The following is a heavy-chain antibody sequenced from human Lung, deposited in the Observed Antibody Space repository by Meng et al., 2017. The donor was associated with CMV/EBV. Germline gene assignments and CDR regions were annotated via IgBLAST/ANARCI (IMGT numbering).Heavy chain of an antibody. CDR1: GYTFTAHY. CDR3: ARDNNWGPDY. Sequence: AXVXVSCKASGYTFTAHYFHWVRQAPGQGLEWMGWIHPHRGDTNYAQQFQGRVTLTRDTSINTGYTELTRLTSDDTAVYYCARDNNWGPDYWGQGTLVTVSS. CDR2: IHPHRGDT. J-gene: IGHJ4*02. V-gene: IGHV1-2*02. D-gene: IGHD7-27*01.